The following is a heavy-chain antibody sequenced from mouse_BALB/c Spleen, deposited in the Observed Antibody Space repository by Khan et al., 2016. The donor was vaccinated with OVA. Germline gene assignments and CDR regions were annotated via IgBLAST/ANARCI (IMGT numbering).Heavy chain of an antibody. CDR3: ARAYYRYDGYYAMDY. J-gene: IGHJ4*01. CDR1: GFSLSRYN. Sequence: QVQLMDSGPGLVAPSQSLSITCTVSGFSLSRYNIHWVRQPPGKGLEWLGMIWGGGGTDYNSTLKSRLSISKDNSKSQVFLKMNSLQTDDSAMYYCARAYYRYDGYYAMDYWGQGTSVTVSS. V-gene: IGHV2-6-4*01. D-gene: IGHD2-14*01. CDR2: IWGGGGT.